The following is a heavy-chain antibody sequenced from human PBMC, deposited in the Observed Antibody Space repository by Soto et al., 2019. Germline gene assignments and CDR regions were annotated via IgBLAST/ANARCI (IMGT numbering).Heavy chain of an antibody. J-gene: IGHJ3*02. CDR3: AREGPRYNWNYHDAFDI. V-gene: IGHV1-18*01. CDR1: GYTFTSYG. Sequence: QVQLVQSGAEVKKPGASVKVSCKASGYTFTSYGISWVRQAPGQGLEWMGWISAYNGNTNYAQKLQGRVTMTTDTCTSTAYMELRSLRSDDTAVYYCAREGPRYNWNYHDAFDIWGQGTMVTVSS. CDR2: ISAYNGNT. D-gene: IGHD1-7*01.